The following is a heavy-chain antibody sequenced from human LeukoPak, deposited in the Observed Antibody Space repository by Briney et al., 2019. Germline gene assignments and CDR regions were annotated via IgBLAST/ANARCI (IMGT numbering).Heavy chain of an antibody. V-gene: IGHV3-48*03. J-gene: IGHJ4*02. CDR3: ARGHSAGYCSSTSCYAFYYFDY. CDR1: GFTFSSYE. D-gene: IGHD2-2*01. Sequence: PGGSLRLSCAASGFTFSSYELKWVRQAPGKGLEWGSYISSSGSTIYYADSVKGRFTISRDNAKNSLYLQMNSLIAEDTAVYYCARGHSAGYCSSTSCYAFYYFDYWGQGTLVTVSS. CDR2: ISSSGSTI.